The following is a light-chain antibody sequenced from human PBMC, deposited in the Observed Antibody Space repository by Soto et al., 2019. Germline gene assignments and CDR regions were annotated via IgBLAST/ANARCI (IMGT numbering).Light chain of an antibody. V-gene: IGKV3-20*01. CDR1: QSVSGTY. CDR2: GAS. J-gene: IGKJ3*01. Sequence: EIVLTQSPGTLSLSPGERATLSCRASQSVSGTYLAWYQQTPGQAPRLLIYGASTRATCIPDRFSGSGSGTDFTLTISRLEPEDFTVYYCQQYGTLPTTFGPGTKVDVK. CDR3: QQYGTLPTT.